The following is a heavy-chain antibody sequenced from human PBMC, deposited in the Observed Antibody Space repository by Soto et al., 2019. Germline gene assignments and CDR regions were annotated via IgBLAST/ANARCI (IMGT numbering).Heavy chain of an antibody. CDR3: ARRPAAEAFDI. D-gene: IGHD6-13*01. V-gene: IGHV4-59*08. CDR2: IYYSGRT. Sequence: PSETLSLTCTVSGGSSSSYYWSWIRQPPGKGLEWIGYIYYSGRTDYNPSLKSRVTFSVDTSKNQFSLKLSSVTAADTAVYYCARRPAAEAFDIWGQGTMVTVSS. CDR1: GGSSSSYY. J-gene: IGHJ3*02.